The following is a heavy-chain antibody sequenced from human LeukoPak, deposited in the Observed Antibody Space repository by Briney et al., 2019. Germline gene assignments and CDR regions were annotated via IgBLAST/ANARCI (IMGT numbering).Heavy chain of an antibody. J-gene: IGHJ4*02. CDR1: RFTFSSYG. V-gene: IGHV3-30*02. D-gene: IGHD4-11*01. CDR3: AKRSSNYDAFYFDY. Sequence: GGSLRLSCAASRFTFSSYGMHWVRQTPGKGLEWVAFIRHDGSYQQYADSVKGRFTISRDNSKNTLYLQMNSLRAEDTAVYYCAKRSSNYDAFYFDYWGQGTLVTVSS. CDR2: IRHDGSYQ.